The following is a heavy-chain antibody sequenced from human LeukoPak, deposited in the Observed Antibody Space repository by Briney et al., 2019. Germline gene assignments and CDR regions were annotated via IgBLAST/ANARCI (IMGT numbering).Heavy chain of an antibody. CDR3: AKALYGDRGYYYYYGMDV. J-gene: IGHJ6*01. V-gene: IGHV3-23*01. D-gene: IGHD4-17*01. CDR1: GFTFSSYA. Sequence: PGGSLRLSCAASGFTFSSYAMSWVRQAPGKGLEWVSAISGSGGRTYYADSVKGRFTISRDNSKNTLYLQMNSLRAEDTAVYYCAKALYGDRGYYYYYGMDVWGQGTTVTVSS. CDR2: ISGSGGRT.